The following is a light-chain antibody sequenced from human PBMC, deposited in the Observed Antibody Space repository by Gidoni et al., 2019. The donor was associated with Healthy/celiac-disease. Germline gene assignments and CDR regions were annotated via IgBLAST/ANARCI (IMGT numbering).Light chain of an antibody. CDR1: QSISSY. Sequence: DIQMTQSPSSLSASVGDRVTITCRASQSISSYVNWYQQKPGKAPKLLIYAASSLQSGVPSRFSGSGSGTDFTLTSSSLQPEDFATYYCQQSYSTPTFGQGTKVEIK. CDR3: QQSYSTPT. J-gene: IGKJ1*01. V-gene: IGKV1-39*01. CDR2: AAS.